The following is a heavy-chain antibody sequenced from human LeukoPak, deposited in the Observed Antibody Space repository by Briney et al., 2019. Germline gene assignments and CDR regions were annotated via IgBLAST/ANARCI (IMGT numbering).Heavy chain of an antibody. Sequence: SVTVSFKASGFTFTISAMQWVRQARGQRLEWIGWIVVGSGNTNYAQKFQERVTITRDMSTSTAYMELSSLRSEDTAVYYCAAYCSSTSCYNGGGWGQGTLVTVSS. CDR3: AAYCSSTSCYNGGG. CDR1: GFTFTISA. D-gene: IGHD2-2*02. V-gene: IGHV1-58*02. CDR2: IVVGSGNT. J-gene: IGHJ4*02.